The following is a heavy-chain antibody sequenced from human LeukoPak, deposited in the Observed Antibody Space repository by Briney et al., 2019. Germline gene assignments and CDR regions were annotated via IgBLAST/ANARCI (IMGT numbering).Heavy chain of an antibody. CDR3: TREGTLWSGYYTVYYYYYMDV. D-gene: IGHD3-3*01. Sequence: GGSLRLSCAASGFTFSSYWMSWVRQAPGKGLEWVANIKQDGSEKYYVDSVKGRFTISRDNAKNSLYLQMNSLRAEDTAVYYCTREGTLWSGYYTVYYYYYMDVWGKGTTVTVSS. J-gene: IGHJ6*03. V-gene: IGHV3-7*01. CDR1: GFTFSSYW. CDR2: IKQDGSEK.